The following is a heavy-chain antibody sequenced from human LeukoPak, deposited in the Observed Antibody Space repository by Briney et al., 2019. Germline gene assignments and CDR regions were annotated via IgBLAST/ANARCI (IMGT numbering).Heavy chain of an antibody. CDR1: GFTFSYYG. V-gene: IGHV3-23*01. CDR3: AKHSHDGSAPYYEVQFDS. J-gene: IGHJ4*02. Sequence: PGGSLRLSCAASGFTFSYYGFHWVRQAPGKGLEWVSTISRTGVATYYANSVKGRFTISRDNSKNTVYLQMNSLRAEDTAVYYCAKHSHDGSAPYYEVQFDSWGQGTLVTVSS. D-gene: IGHD3-22*01. CDR2: ISRTGVAT.